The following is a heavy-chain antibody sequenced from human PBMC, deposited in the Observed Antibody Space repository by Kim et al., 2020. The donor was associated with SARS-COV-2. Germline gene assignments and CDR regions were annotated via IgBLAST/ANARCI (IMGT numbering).Heavy chain of an antibody. V-gene: IGHV7-4-1*02. D-gene: IGHD3-10*01. J-gene: IGHJ6*02. CDR3: ARVVIGAGSGSSPQHYGMDV. CDR1: GYTFTSYA. CDR2: INTNTGNP. Sequence: ASVKVSCKASGYTFTSYAMNWVRQAPGQGLEWMGWINTNTGNPTYAQGFTGRFVFSLDTSVSTAYLQISSLKAEDTAVYYCARVVIGAGSGSSPQHYGMDVWGQGTTVTVSS.